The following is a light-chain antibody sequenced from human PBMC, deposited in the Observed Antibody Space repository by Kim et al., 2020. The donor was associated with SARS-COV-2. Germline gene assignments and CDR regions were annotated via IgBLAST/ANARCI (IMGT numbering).Light chain of an antibody. CDR2: KAS. CDR1: QSISSW. CDR3: QQYNSYQET. V-gene: IGKV1-5*03. J-gene: IGKJ2*01. Sequence: SASVGDRVTISCRASQSISSWLAWYQQKPGKAPKLLIYKASSLESGVPSRFSGSGSGTEFTLTISSLQPDDFATYYCQQYNSYQETFGQGTKLEI.